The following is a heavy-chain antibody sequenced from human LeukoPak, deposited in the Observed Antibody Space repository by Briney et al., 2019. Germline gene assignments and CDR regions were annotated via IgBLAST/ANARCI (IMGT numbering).Heavy chain of an antibody. V-gene: IGHV3-53*01. D-gene: IGHD1-14*01. Sequence: GGSLRLSCAASGFTFSSYSMNWVRQAPGKGLEWVSVLYSDGNTKYADSVQGRFTISRDNSKNTLYLEMNSLSPDDTAVYYCARGVEPLAANTLAYWGQGTLVTVSS. CDR1: GFTFSSYS. CDR2: LYSDGNT. CDR3: ARGVEPLAANTLAY. J-gene: IGHJ4*02.